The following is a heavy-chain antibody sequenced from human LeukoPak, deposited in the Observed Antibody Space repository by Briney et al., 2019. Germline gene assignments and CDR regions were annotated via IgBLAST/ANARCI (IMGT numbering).Heavy chain of an antibody. D-gene: IGHD2-2*01. CDR3: ATLDSTKSVL. V-gene: IGHV3-7*01. Sequence: PGGSLRLSCVASEFRFGRDWISWVRQAPGKGLEWVACVKQDGTEKNYVVSVWGRFTVSVDNGKNSLYLQMNSLRAEDTAKYYCATLDSTKSVLWGRGTAVIVSS. CDR2: VKQDGTEK. CDR1: EFRFGRDW. J-gene: IGHJ1*01.